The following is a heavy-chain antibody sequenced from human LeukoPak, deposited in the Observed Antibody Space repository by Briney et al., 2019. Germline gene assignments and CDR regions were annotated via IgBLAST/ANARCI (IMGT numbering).Heavy chain of an antibody. CDR2: IYYSGST. Sequence: SETLSLTCTVSGGSISSYYWSWIRQPPGKGLEWIGYIYYSGSTNYNPSLKSRVTISLETSKNQFSLKLSSVTAADTAVYFCARSAAGLSYGMDVWGQGTTVTVSS. J-gene: IGHJ6*02. CDR3: ARSAAGLSYGMDV. V-gene: IGHV4-59*08. D-gene: IGHD6-13*01. CDR1: GGSISSYY.